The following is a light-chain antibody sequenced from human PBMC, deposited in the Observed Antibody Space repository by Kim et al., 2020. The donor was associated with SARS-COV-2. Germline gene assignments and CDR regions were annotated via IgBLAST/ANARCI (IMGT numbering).Light chain of an antibody. CDR3: QQRKDWPLT. J-gene: IGKJ4*01. CDR2: DAS. CDR1: QNVDYF. Sequence: DIVLTQSPATLSLSPGDRATLSCRANQNVDYFLAWYQQKVGQAPSLLIYDASNRATGIPARFSGSGSGTDFTLTISSLEPEDFAVYYCQQRKDWPLTFGGGTKVDIK. V-gene: IGKV3-11*01.